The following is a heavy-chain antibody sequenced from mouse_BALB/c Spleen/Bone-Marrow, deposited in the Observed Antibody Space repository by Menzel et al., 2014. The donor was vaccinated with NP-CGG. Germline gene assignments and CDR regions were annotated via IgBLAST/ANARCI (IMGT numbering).Heavy chain of an antibody. CDR2: INPDSSTI. V-gene: IGHV4-1*02. D-gene: IGHD1-1*01. Sequence: EVKVVESGGGLVQPGGSLKLSCAASGFDFSRFWMSWVRQAPGKGLEWIGDINPDSSTISYTPYLKDKFIISRDNAKNTLYLQMSRVRSEDTALYYCARLNYYGKLFVWGAGTTVTVSS. CDR1: GFDFSRFW. CDR3: ARLNYYGKLFV. J-gene: IGHJ1*01.